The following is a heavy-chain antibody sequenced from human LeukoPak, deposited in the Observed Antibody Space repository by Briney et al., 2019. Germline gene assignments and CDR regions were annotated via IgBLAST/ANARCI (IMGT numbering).Heavy chain of an antibody. J-gene: IGHJ3*02. V-gene: IGHV3-7*04. D-gene: IGHD2-15*01. CDR1: GFSFSSYY. Sequence: PGGSLRLSCAASGFSFSSYYMHWVRQAPGKGLGWVANIKEDSSEKNSADSVKGRFTISRDNAKTSVYLQMSSLRAEDTAVYYCSRGANWVDFDTWGQGTMVTVSS. CDR3: SRGANWVDFDT. CDR2: IKEDSSEK.